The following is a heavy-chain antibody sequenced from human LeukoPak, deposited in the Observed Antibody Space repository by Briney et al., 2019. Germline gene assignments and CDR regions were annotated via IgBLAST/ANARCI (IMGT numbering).Heavy chain of an antibody. Sequence: SETLSLTCTVSGGSISSGGYYWSWIRQHPGKGLEWIGYIYYSGSTYYNPSLKSRVTISVDTSKNQFSLRLSSVTAADTAVYYCARGYDSSGYNAFDIWGQGTMVTVSS. CDR3: ARGYDSSGYNAFDI. CDR1: GGSISSGGYY. V-gene: IGHV4-31*03. J-gene: IGHJ3*02. CDR2: IYYSGST. D-gene: IGHD3-22*01.